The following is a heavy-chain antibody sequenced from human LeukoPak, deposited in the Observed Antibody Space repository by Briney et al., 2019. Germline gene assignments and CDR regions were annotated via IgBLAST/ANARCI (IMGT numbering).Heavy chain of an antibody. CDR1: GYTFTNYG. D-gene: IGHD4/OR15-4a*01. CDR3: AREREDDYGPYAFDI. J-gene: IGHJ3*02. V-gene: IGHV1-2*02. CDR2: INPNSGGT. Sequence: GASVKVSCKASGYTFTNYGISWVRQAPGQGLEWMGWINPNSGGTNYAQKFQGRVTMTRDTSISTAYMELSRLRSDDTAVYYCAREREDDYGPYAFDIWGQGTMVTVSS.